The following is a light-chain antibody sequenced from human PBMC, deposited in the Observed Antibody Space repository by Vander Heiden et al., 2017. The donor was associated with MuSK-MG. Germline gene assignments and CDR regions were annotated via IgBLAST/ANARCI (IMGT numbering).Light chain of an antibody. CDR2: VVS. Sequence: QSALTQPPSVFGSPGQSDTISCTGTSSDVGSDNGVSGYQQPPAPAPKLVFFVVSNSTTVVPDRVSVTKSGTTATLTTTVLQAEEDADYYCNSQTSSSNSVVFGGGTKLTVL. V-gene: IGLV2-18*03. CDR3: NSQTSSSNSVV. J-gene: IGLJ2*01. CDR1: SSDVGSDNG.